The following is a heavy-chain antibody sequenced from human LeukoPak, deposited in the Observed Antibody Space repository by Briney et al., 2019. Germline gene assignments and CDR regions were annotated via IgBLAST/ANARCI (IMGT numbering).Heavy chain of an antibody. V-gene: IGHV4-39*01. D-gene: IGHD3-22*01. CDR3: ARLRYYYDSSGYPRDYGMDV. CDR1: GGSISSSSYY. J-gene: IGHJ6*02. Sequence: PSETLSLTCTVSGGSISSSSYYWGWIRQPPGKGLEWIGSIYYSGSTYYNPSLKSRVTISVDTSKNQFSLKLSSVTAADTAVYHCARLRYYYDSSGYPRDYGMDVWGQGTTVTVSS. CDR2: IYYSGST.